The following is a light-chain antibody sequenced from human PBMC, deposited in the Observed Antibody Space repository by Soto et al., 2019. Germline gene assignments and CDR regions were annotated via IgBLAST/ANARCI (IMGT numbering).Light chain of an antibody. CDR3: QQYGGSPRT. J-gene: IGKJ1*01. CDR2: DAS. CDR1: QSIGRF. Sequence: EIVLTQSPATLSLSPGERATLSCRASQSIGRFLAWYQHKPGQAPRLLIYDASNRATGIPARFSASGSGTDFTLTISRLEPEDFAVYYCQQYGGSPRTFGQGTKVDIK. V-gene: IGKV3-11*01.